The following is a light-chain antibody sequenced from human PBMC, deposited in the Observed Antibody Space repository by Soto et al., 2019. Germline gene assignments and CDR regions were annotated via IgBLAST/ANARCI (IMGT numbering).Light chain of an antibody. J-gene: IGKJ3*01. Sequence: IQMTQSPSSLFASVGDTVTITCRASQGISDYLAWYQQKPGKVPKLLIYRASTLHSGAPSRFSGSGSGTGFTLTISSLQPEDVGTYYCQRYNNAPVTFGPGTKVDLK. V-gene: IGKV1-27*01. CDR1: QGISDY. CDR2: RAS. CDR3: QRYNNAPVT.